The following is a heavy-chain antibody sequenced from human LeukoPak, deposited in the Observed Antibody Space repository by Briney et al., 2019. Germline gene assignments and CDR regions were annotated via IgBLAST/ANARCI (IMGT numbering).Heavy chain of an antibody. Sequence: GESLKISCKGSGYSFTSYWIGWVRQMPGKGLEWMGIIYPGDSDTRYSPSFQGQVTISADKSISTAYLQWSSLKASDTAMYYCARRLPYYDFWSGTETGGAFDIWGQGTMVTVSS. V-gene: IGHV5-51*01. D-gene: IGHD3-3*01. CDR3: ARRLPYYDFWSGTETGGAFDI. CDR1: GYSFTSYW. CDR2: IYPGDSDT. J-gene: IGHJ3*02.